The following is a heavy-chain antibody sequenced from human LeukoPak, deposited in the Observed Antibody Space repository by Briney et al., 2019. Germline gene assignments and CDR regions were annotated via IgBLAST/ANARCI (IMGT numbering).Heavy chain of an antibody. CDR2: FSDDEGRT. Sequence: HPGGSLRLSCEVSGFTFSSYWIHWVRHAPGKGLVWVSRFSDDEGRTVYADSVKGRFTISKDNAKNTLYLQMNSLRAEDTAVYYCARDYFYGLDVWGQGTTVTVSS. CDR1: GFTFSSYW. V-gene: IGHV3-74*01. CDR3: ARDYFYGLDV. J-gene: IGHJ6*02.